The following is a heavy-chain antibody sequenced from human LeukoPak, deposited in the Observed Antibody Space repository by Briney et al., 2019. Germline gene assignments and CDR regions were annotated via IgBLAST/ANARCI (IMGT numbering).Heavy chain of an antibody. CDR3: ARVPYRSGGSCYPDY. Sequence: SVKVSCKASGGTFSSYAISWVRQAPGQGLEWMGRIIPILGIANYAQKFQGRVTITADKSTSTAYMELSSLRSEDTAVYYCARVPYRSGGSCYPDYWGQGTLVTVSS. CDR2: IIPILGIA. D-gene: IGHD2-15*01. J-gene: IGHJ4*02. V-gene: IGHV1-69*04. CDR1: GGTFSSYA.